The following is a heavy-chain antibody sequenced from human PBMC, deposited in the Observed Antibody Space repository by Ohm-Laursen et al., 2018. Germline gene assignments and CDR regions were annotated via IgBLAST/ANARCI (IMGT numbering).Heavy chain of an antibody. J-gene: IGHJ3*02. CDR1: GAPISTHY. Sequence: GTLSLTCTVSGAPISTHYWSWIRQPPGQGLEWIGYIYYSGTTNYNPSLKNRVTISLNTSKNQFSLKLSSVTAADTAVYYCARRGHAFGIWGQGTMVTVSS. V-gene: IGHV4-59*11. CDR2: IYYSGTT. CDR3: ARRGHAFGI.